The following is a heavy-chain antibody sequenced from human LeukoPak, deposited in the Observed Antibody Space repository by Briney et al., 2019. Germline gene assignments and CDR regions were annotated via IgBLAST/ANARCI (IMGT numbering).Heavy chain of an antibody. D-gene: IGHD4-17*01. J-gene: IGHJ4*02. V-gene: IGHV3-7*03. CDR3: ARGQTTMTN. CDR2: IKQDGSEK. CDR1: GFTFSSYW. Sequence: GGSLRLSCAASGFTFSSYWMSWVRQAPGKGLEWVANIKQDGSEKSYVDSVKGRFTISRDNTKNSLYLLMNSLRAEDTAVYYCARGQTTMTNWGQGTLVTVSS.